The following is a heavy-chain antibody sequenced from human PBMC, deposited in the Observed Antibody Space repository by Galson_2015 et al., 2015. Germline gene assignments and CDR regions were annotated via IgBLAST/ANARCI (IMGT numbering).Heavy chain of an antibody. CDR2: ISGSGGST. D-gene: IGHD3-10*01. J-gene: IGHJ4*02. Sequence: ALRLSCSASGVTFSSYGMHWVRQAPGKGLEWVSAISGSGGSTYYADSVKGRFTISRDNTKNTLYLHMNSLRAEDAAVYYCASEGLLLWFGYSYVDYWGKGTLVTVSS. CDR3: ASEGLLLWFGYSYVDY. CDR1: GVTFSSYG. V-gene: IGHV3-23*01.